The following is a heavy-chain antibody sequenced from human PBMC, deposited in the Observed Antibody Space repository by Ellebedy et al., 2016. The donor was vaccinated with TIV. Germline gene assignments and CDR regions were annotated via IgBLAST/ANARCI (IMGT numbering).Heavy chain of an antibody. CDR2: ITSSRSYR. J-gene: IGHJ6*02. Sequence: PGGSLRLSCAASGFTFSRYNMNWVRQAPGKGLEWVSSITSSRSYRHYADSVKGRFTISRDNARNSLFLQMNSLRAEDTAVYYCAASGFGDLEFYYYGMDVWGQGTTVTVSS. V-gene: IGHV3-21*01. CDR1: GFTFSRYN. D-gene: IGHD3-10*01. CDR3: AASGFGDLEFYYYGMDV.